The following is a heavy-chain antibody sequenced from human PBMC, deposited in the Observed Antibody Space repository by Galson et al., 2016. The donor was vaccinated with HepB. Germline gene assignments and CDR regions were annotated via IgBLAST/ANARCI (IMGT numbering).Heavy chain of an antibody. CDR3: TKNVWGYFDFYYSDL. V-gene: IGHV3-23*01. D-gene: IGHD3-9*01. J-gene: IGHJ4*02. CDR1: GFTFKSYP. Sequence: SLRLSCAASGFTFKSYPMSWVRQAPGKGLEWVAGISRNGESTHYADSVTGRFTISRDISRRVFYLQMNSLRAEDTAVYYCTKNVWGYFDFYYSDLWGQGTLVIVSS. CDR2: ISRNGEST.